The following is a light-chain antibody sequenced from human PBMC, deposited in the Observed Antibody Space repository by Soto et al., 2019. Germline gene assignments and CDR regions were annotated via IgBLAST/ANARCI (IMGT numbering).Light chain of an antibody. CDR3: QQYGSYSAWT. Sequence: DIQMTQSPSTLSASIGDRVTITCRASQSISKWLAWHQQKPGKAPKLLIYDASSLQSGVPPRFSGSGSGTEFTLTIRSLQPDDIATYYCQQYGSYSAWTFGEGTKVEIK. J-gene: IGKJ1*01. CDR1: QSISKW. CDR2: DAS. V-gene: IGKV1-5*01.